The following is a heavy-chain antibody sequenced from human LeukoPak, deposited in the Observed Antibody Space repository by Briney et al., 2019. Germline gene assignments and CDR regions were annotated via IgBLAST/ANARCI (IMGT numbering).Heavy chain of an antibody. CDR3: ARVGSWDYYYMDV. Sequence: SETLSLTCAVYGGSFSGYYWSWIRQPPGKGLEWIGEINHSGSTNYSPSLKSRVTISVDTSKNQFSLKLSSVTAADTAVYYCARVGSWDYYYMDVWGKGTTVTVSS. V-gene: IGHV4-34*01. CDR1: GGSFSGYY. D-gene: IGHD1-26*01. J-gene: IGHJ6*03. CDR2: INHSGST.